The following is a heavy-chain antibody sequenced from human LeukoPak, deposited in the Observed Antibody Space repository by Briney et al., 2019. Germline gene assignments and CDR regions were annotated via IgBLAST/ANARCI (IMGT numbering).Heavy chain of an antibody. Sequence: GGSLRLPCAASGFTFSSYSMNWVRQAPGKGLEWVSSISSSSSYIYYADSVKGRFTISRDNAKNSLYLQMNSLRAEDTAVYYCARVLDFCTNGVCYTPDYWGQGTLVTVSS. CDR1: GFTFSSYS. D-gene: IGHD2-8*01. J-gene: IGHJ4*02. CDR3: ARVLDFCTNGVCYTPDY. V-gene: IGHV3-21*01. CDR2: ISSSSSYI.